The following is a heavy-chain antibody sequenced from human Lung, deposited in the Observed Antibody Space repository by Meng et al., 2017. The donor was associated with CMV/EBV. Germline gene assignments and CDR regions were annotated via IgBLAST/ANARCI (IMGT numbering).Heavy chain of an antibody. CDR2: ISRDGSST. Sequence: GESLKISCVASGFTFSDFYLSWIRQAPGKGLEWVSYISRDGSSTYHADSVKGRFTIPRDNAKNSLYLQMNSLRVEDTAIYYCASDGKTVDFWGQGTLVPSPQ. CDR3: ASDGKTVDF. J-gene: IGHJ4*02. CDR1: GFTFSDFY. V-gene: IGHV3-11*04. D-gene: IGHD4-17*01.